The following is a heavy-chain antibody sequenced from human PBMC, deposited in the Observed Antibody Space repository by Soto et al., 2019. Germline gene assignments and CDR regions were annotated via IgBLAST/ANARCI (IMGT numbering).Heavy chain of an antibody. V-gene: IGHV4-31*03. Sequence: PSETLSLTCTVSGDSIDSSHYYWNWIRQHPEKGLEWIGYIHHSGSTYYNPSLKSRLAISVDTSRNQFSLKVSSVTAADTAVYYCARGSMATLYFGYWGQGALVTVSS. CDR2: IHHSGST. J-gene: IGHJ4*02. D-gene: IGHD3-10*01. CDR3: ARGSMATLYFGY. CDR1: GDSIDSSHYY.